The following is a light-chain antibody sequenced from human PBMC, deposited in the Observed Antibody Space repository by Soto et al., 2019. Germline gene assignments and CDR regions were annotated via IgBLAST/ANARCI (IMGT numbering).Light chain of an antibody. Sequence: IQMTQSPSSLSASVGDRVTITCQASQDISNYLNWYQQKPGKAPKLLIYDASNLGTGVPSRFSGSGSGTDFTFTISSLQPEDIATYYCQQYDNLTSLTFGGGTKVDIK. CDR2: DAS. J-gene: IGKJ4*01. CDR1: QDISNY. V-gene: IGKV1-33*01. CDR3: QQYDNLTSLT.